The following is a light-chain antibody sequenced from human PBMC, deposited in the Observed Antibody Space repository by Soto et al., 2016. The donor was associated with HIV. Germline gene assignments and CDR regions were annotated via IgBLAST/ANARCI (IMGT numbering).Light chain of an antibody. CDR1: ELGNKY. J-gene: IGLJ2*01. CDR3: QAWDSTDVV. Sequence: SYELTQPPSVSVSPGQTASITCSGDELGNKYACWYQHKPGQSPVLVIYQDNKRPSGIPERFSGSNSGNTATLTISGTQAMDEADYYCQAWDSTDVVFGGGTKLTVL. V-gene: IGLV3-1*01. CDR2: QDN.